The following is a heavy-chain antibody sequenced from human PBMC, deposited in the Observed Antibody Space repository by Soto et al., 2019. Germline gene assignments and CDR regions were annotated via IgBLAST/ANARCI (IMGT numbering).Heavy chain of an antibody. CDR2: IYYSGST. V-gene: IGHV4-59*01. CDR3: ASTDGYDAFDY. D-gene: IGHD5-12*01. CDR1: GGSISSYY. Sequence: PSETLSLTCTVSGGSISSYYWSWIRQPPGKGLEWIGYIYYSGSTNYNPSLKSRVTISVDTSKNQFSLKLSSVTAADTAVYYCASTDGYDAFDYWGQGTLVTVSS. J-gene: IGHJ4*02.